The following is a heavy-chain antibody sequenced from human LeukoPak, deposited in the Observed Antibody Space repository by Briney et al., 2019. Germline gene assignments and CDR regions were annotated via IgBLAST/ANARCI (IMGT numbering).Heavy chain of an antibody. D-gene: IGHD3-10*01. CDR3: ARSPLNRGYFDY. CDR1: GGSISSGGYY. Sequence: PSETLSLTCTVSGGSISSGGYYWSWIRQHPGKGLEWIGYIYYSGSTYYNPSLKSRVTISVDTSKNQFSLKLSSVTAADTAVYYCARSPLNRGYFDYWGQGTLVTVSS. J-gene: IGHJ4*02. CDR2: IYYSGST. V-gene: IGHV4-31*03.